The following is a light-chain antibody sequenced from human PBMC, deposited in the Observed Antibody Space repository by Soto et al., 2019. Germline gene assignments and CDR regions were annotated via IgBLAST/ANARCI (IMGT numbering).Light chain of an antibody. CDR1: NIGIKD. CDR2: DNR. Sequence: SYELTQPPSVSVAPGQTASISCGGNNIGIKDVYWYQQQPGQAPVLVIYDNRDRPSGIPERFSGSNSVNTATLTISRVEAGDEADYYCQVWDTSSDHPVFGGGTKLTVL. V-gene: IGLV3-21*01. CDR3: QVWDTSSDHPV. J-gene: IGLJ2*01.